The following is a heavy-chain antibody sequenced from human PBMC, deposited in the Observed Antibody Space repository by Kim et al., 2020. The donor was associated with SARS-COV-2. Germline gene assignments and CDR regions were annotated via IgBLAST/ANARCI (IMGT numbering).Heavy chain of an antibody. D-gene: IGHD3-10*01. Sequence: GGSLRLSCAASGFTFSSYGMHWVRQAPGKGLEWVAVISYDGSNKYYADSVKGRFTISRDNSKNTLYLHMNSLRAEDTAVYYCARDVITMVRGSEKFDYWGQRTLVTVSS. CDR1: GFTFSSYG. CDR2: ISYDGSNK. CDR3: ARDVITMVRGSEKFDY. V-gene: IGHV3-33*05. J-gene: IGHJ4*02.